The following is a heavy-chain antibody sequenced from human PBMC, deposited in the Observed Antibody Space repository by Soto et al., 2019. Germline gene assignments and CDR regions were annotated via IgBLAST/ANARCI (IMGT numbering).Heavy chain of an antibody. CDR2: VYPSGGAT. CDR3: GTTMTMPWYFDF. D-gene: IGHD4-17*01. J-gene: IGHJ4*02. CDR1: GYTFASYY. Sequence: QVQLVQSGAEVKKPGASVKISCKTSGYTFASYYVHWVRQAPGQGLEWMGMVYPSGGATSYAQKFLGRVAVTADTATSTVYMDLYSLRSDDTAVYYCGTTMTMPWYFDFWGQGTLVSVSS. V-gene: IGHV1-46*01.